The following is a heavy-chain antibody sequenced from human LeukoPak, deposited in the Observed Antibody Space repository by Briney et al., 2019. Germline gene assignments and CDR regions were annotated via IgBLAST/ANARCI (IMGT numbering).Heavy chain of an antibody. D-gene: IGHD3-9*01. CDR3: ARFRYFDWCYFDY. V-gene: IGHV3-7*01. CDR1: GFTFSSYW. J-gene: IGHJ4*02. CDR2: IKQDGSEK. Sequence: GGSLRLSGAASGFTFSSYWMSWVRQAPGKGLEWVANIKQDGSEKYYVDSVKGRFTISRDNAKNSLYLQMNSLRAEDTAVYYCARFRYFDWCYFDYWGQGTLVTVSS.